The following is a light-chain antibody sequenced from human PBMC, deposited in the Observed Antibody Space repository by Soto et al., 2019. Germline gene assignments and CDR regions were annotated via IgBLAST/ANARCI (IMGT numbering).Light chain of an antibody. CDR2: DVG. J-gene: IGLJ2*01. V-gene: IGLV2-14*01. CDR1: SSGVGSSNF. CDR3: SSYTGSSTLGVV. Sequence: QSVLTQPASVSGSPGQSITISCTGTSSGVGSSNFVSWYQQHPGKAPKLLIYDVGNRPSGVSNRFSGSKSGNTASLSISGLQAEDEADYYCSSYTGSSTLGVVFGGGTKLTVL.